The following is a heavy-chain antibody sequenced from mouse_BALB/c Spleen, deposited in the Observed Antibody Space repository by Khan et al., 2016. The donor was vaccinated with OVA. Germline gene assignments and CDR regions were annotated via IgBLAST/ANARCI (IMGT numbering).Heavy chain of an antibody. J-gene: IGHJ3*01. CDR3: ARGYDFVAY. D-gene: IGHD2-14*01. CDR1: GYSFTAYY. Sequence: EVELVESGPDLVRPGASVKISCKASGYSFTAYYIHWVKESHGKSLECIGRVNPSNGGTSYNQKFKGKAILTVDKSSSTAYMELRSLTSEDSAAYYCARGYDFVAYWGQGTLVTFSA. V-gene: IGHV1-26*01. CDR2: VNPSNGGT.